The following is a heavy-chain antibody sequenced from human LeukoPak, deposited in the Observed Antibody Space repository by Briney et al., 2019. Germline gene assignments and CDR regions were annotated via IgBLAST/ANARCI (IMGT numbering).Heavy chain of an antibody. D-gene: IGHD5-24*01. Sequence: GGSLRLSCAASGFTFSSYTMSWVRQAPGKGLEWVSTITTSDGNTYYADSVKGRFTVSRDNSKNTLYLQMNSLRVEDTAMYYCARTRDGYNYPSDYWGQGTLVTVSS. CDR1: GFTFSSYT. CDR2: ITTSDGNT. V-gene: IGHV3-23*01. J-gene: IGHJ4*02. CDR3: ARTRDGYNYPSDY.